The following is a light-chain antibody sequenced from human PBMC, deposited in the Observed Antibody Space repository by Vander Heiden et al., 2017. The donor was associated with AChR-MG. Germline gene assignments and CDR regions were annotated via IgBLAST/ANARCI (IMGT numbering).Light chain of an antibody. CDR3: QQSYSTPWG. J-gene: IGKJ1*01. Sequence: DSHMTQSPSSLSASVGDRVTITCRASQSISSYLNWYQQKPGKAPKLLIYAASSLQSGVPSRFSGSGSGTDFTLTISSLQPEDFATYYCQQSYSTPWGFGQGTKVEIK. V-gene: IGKV1-39*01. CDR2: AAS. CDR1: QSISSY.